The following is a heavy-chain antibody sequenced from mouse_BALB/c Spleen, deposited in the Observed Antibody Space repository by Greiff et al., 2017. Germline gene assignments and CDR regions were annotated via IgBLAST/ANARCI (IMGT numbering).Heavy chain of an antibody. Sequence: EVKVVESGGDLVKPGGSLKLSCAASGFTFSSYGMSWVRQTPDKRLEWVATISSGGSYTYYPDSVKGRFTISRDNAKNTLYLQMSSLKSEDTAMYYCARGGMITTHFDYWGQGTTLTVSS. CDR2: ISSGGSYT. CDR1: GFTFSSYG. V-gene: IGHV5-6*01. J-gene: IGHJ2*01. D-gene: IGHD2-4*01. CDR3: ARGGMITTHFDY.